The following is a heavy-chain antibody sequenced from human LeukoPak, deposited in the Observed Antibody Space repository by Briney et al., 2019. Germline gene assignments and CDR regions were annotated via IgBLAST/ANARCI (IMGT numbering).Heavy chain of an antibody. CDR3: ARSAWYYDSSGYPDY. Sequence: ASVKVSCKASGYTFTSYAMNWVRQAPGQGLEWMGWINTNTGNPTYAQGFTGRFVFSLDTSVGTAYLQISSLKAEDTAVYYCARSAWYYDSSGYPDYWGQGTLVTVSS. J-gene: IGHJ4*02. V-gene: IGHV7-4-1*02. CDR2: INTNTGNP. CDR1: GYTFTSYA. D-gene: IGHD3-22*01.